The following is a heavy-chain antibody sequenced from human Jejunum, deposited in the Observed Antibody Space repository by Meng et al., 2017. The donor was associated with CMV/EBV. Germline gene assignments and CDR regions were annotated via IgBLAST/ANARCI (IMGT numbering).Heavy chain of an antibody. J-gene: IGHJ4*02. V-gene: IGHV3-7*01. D-gene: IGHD1-26*01. CDR2: INQGGSEK. Sequence: ASGFTFRTYWMSWVRQAPGEGLEWVANINQGGSEKNYVDSVKGRFTISRDNAKNSLFLQMNSLGAEDTAVYYCATHWRGTGSNCLDYWGQGTLVTVSS. CDR3: ATHWRGTGSNCLDY. CDR1: GFTFRTYW.